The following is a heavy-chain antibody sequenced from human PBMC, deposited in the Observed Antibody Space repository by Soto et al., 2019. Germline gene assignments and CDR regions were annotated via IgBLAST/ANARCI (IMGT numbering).Heavy chain of an antibody. CDR3: ARWGHPAVKAFDI. Sequence: ETLSLTCTVSGASVNDYYWNWVRQPLGKGLEWIGFIHYTGSRIFNPSLQSRVTMSVDVSQNQFSLRLTSVTAADTAIYYCARWGHPAVKAFDIWGQGTTVTVSS. CDR2: IHYTGSR. V-gene: IGHV4-59*02. J-gene: IGHJ3*02. D-gene: IGHD3-16*01. CDR1: GASVNDYY.